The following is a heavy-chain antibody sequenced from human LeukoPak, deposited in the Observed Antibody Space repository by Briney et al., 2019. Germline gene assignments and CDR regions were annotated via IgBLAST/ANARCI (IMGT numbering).Heavy chain of an antibody. Sequence: PGGSLRLSCVTSGFTFSSYGMHWIRQVPGKGLEWVAFIRYDGSNKYYADSVKGRFTISRDNSKNTLYLQMNSLRAEDTAVYYCAKGGASIAAAGDWFDPWGQGTLVTVSS. CDR3: AKGGASIAAAGDWFDP. CDR1: GFTFSSYG. D-gene: IGHD6-13*01. CDR2: IRYDGSNK. J-gene: IGHJ5*02. V-gene: IGHV3-30*02.